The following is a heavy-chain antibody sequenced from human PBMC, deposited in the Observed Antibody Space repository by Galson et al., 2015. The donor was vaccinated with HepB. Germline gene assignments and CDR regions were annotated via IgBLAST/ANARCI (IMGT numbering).Heavy chain of an antibody. D-gene: IGHD3-3*01. CDR1: GFTFSSYA. CDR2: ISGSGGRT. V-gene: IGHV3-23*01. Sequence: SLRLSCAASGFTFSSYAMNWVRQAPGKGLEWVSGISGSGGRTYDADSVKGRFPISRDNSKNTLLVQMNSLRVEDTAVYYCAKEPVHGDYDSWSGYYFDSWGQGTLVIVSS. CDR3: AKEPVHGDYDSWSGYYFDS. J-gene: IGHJ4*02.